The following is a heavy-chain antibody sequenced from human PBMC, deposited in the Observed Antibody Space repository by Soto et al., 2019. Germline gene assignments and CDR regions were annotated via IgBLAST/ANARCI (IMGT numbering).Heavy chain of an antibody. D-gene: IGHD3-16*01. CDR3: VRSGHSFGGVM. V-gene: IGHV4-59*01. CDR2: MHYSGAS. CDR1: GASMNNYY. Sequence: QVQLQEWGPGLVKPSETLSLTCTVSGASMNNYYGSWVRQPPGKGLEWSGYMHYSGASNSNPSLKGRVSISIDTSKNQISLKLTSVTAADTAVYYCVRSGHSFGGVMWGQGTLVSVSS. J-gene: IGHJ4*02.